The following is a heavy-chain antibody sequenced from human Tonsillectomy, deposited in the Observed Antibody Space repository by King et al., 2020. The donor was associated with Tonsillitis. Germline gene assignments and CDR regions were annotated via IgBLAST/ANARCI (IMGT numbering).Heavy chain of an antibody. CDR1: GGSISSGGYY. D-gene: IGHD5-12*01. CDR3: AGYIGYADPAFDI. Sequence: VQLQESGPGLVKPSQTLSLTCTVSGGSISSGGYYWAWIRQHPGRGLEWIGHIYSSGGTYYNSSLKSRLTISIDTSENQFSLRLTSVTAADTAVYYCAGYIGYADPAFDIWGQGTMVTVSS. V-gene: IGHV4-31*03. CDR2: IYSSGGT. J-gene: IGHJ3*02.